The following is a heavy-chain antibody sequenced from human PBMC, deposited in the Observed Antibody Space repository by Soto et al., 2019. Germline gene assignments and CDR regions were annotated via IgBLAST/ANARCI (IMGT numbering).Heavy chain of an antibody. CDR3: ARERPDGSRLDP. V-gene: IGHV1-69*13. Sequence: SVKVSCKASGGTFSSYAISWVRQAPGQGLEWMGGIIPIFGTANYAQKFQGRVTIPADESTSTAYMELSSVTAADTAVYYCARERPDGSRLDPWGQGTLVTVSS. CDR1: GGTFSSYA. J-gene: IGHJ5*02. D-gene: IGHD6-13*01. CDR2: IIPIFGTA.